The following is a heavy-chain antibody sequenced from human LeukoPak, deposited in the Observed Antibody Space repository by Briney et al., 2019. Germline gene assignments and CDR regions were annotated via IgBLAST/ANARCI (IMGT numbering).Heavy chain of an antibody. CDR1: GGTFNTFA. CDR2: VIPISGRT. Sequence: GASVKVSCKASGGTFNTFAITWVRQAPGQGLEWMGGVIPISGRTNYAQNFQGRVSITTDESTNTAYMDLNRLRSEDTAVYFCAEDRDSGSYSGYDAFDVWGQGTLITVSS. V-gene: IGHV1-69*05. D-gene: IGHD1-26*01. CDR3: AEDRDSGSYSGYDAFDV. J-gene: IGHJ3*01.